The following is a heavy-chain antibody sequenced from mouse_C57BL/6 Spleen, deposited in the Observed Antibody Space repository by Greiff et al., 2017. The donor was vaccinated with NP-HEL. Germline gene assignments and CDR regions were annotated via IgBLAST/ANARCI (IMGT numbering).Heavy chain of an antibody. CDR1: GYAFSSSW. CDR2: IYPGDGDT. Sequence: VEPGASVKISCKASGYAFSSSWMNWVKQRPGKGLEWIGRIYPGDGDTNYNGKFKGKATLTADKSSSTAYMQLSSLTSEDSAVYFCARGYYSKGYWGQGTTLTVSS. D-gene: IGHD2-5*01. V-gene: IGHV1-82*01. CDR3: ARGYYSKGY. J-gene: IGHJ2*01.